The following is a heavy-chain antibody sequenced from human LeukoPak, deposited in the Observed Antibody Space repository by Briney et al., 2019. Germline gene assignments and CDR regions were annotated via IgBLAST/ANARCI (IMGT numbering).Heavy chain of an antibody. CDR1: GYPFTSYG. CDR2: ISDYNGNT. CDR3: ARGGRGSSWYSDYFDY. D-gene: IGHD6-13*01. V-gene: IGHV1-18*01. Sequence: ASVKVSCKASGYPFTSYGINWVRQAPGQGLEWMGWISDYNGNTNYAQKLQGRVTMTTDTSTSTAYMELRSLRSDDTAVYYCARGGRGSSWYSDYFDYWGQGTLVTVSS. J-gene: IGHJ4*02.